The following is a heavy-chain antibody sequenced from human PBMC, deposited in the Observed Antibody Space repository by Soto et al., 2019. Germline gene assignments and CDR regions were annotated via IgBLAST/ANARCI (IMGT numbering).Heavy chain of an antibody. CDR3: ASSPPKEDFEI. V-gene: IGHV4-30-4*01. J-gene: IGHJ3*02. CDR1: GASISSGDHY. Sequence: QGQLQESGPGVVRPSQTLSLTCTVSGASISSGDHYCTWSRQPPRKGLEWIGYIYYSGRTFYNPSLNTLDTMSIDMSISQFPLNLRSVTAAKTAVYYWASSPPKEDFEIWGQGTMVIVYS. D-gene: IGHD6-6*01. CDR2: IYYSGRT.